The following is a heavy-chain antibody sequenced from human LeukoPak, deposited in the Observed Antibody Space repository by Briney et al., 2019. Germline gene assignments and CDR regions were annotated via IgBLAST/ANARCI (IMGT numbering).Heavy chain of an antibody. CDR1: GFTFSSYG. CDR3: ARGLISFPAFDY. J-gene: IGHJ4*02. CDR2: IWYDGSNK. D-gene: IGHD2-2*01. V-gene: IGHV3-33*01. Sequence: PGRSLRLSCAASGFTFSSYGMHWVRQAPGKGLEWVAVIWYDGSNKYYADSVKGRFTISRDNSKNTLYLQMNSLRAEDTAVYYCARGLISFPAFDYWGQGTLVTVSS.